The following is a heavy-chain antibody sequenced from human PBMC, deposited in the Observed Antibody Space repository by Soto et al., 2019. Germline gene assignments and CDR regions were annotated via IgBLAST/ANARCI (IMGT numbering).Heavy chain of an antibody. CDR3: AKDPSAQPIPVVSRGWFDP. D-gene: IGHD2-15*01. J-gene: IGHJ5*02. V-gene: IGHV4-31*03. CDR1: ADSIRDRGSY. CDR2: MYFTGTT. Sequence: SETLSLTCTLSADSIRDRGSYWDWIRQRPGKGLEWMGYMYFTGTTNYNPSLENRLTMSVVMSRRQLDLRLTSVTAADTAVYFCAKDPSAQPIPVVSRGWFDPWGQGISVTVSS.